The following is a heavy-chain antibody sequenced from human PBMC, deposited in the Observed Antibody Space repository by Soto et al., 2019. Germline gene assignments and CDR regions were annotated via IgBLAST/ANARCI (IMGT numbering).Heavy chain of an antibody. CDR1: GYTFNSYG. D-gene: IGHD3-3*01. J-gene: IGHJ3*02. Sequence: ASVKVSCKASGYTFNSYGISWVRQAPGQGLEWMGWISVYNGNTNYAQKLQGRVTMTTDTSTSTAYMELRSLRSDDTAVYYCARDIITIFGVVPDAFDIWGQGTMVTVSS. V-gene: IGHV1-18*01. CDR2: ISVYNGNT. CDR3: ARDIITIFGVVPDAFDI.